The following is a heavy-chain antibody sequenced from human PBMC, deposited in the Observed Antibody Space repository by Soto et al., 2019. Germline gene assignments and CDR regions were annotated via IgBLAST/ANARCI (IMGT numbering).Heavy chain of an antibody. Sequence: QVQLQESGPGLVKPAQTLSLTCTVSGASISHGDYYWSWIRQPPGKVLEWIGHIDYSGKTSYNSSLHSRVSISKDSSQNHVSLRLSSLTDAATAVYFCARDGWGEYYDTWGYLQHWYIGLWGRGTLVSV. J-gene: IGHJ2*01. CDR1: GASISHGDYY. CDR2: IDYSGKT. V-gene: IGHV4-30-4*01. CDR3: ARDGWGEYYDTWGYLQHWYIGL. D-gene: IGHD3-16*01.